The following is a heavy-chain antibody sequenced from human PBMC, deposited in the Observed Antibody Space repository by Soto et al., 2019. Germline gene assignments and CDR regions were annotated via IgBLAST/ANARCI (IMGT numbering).Heavy chain of an antibody. V-gene: IGHV1-18*04. CDR3: ASSEGYSSGWSQNTYFDY. CDR1: GYTFTSYG. CDR2: ISAYNGNT. J-gene: IGHJ4*02. D-gene: IGHD6-19*01. Sequence: VASVKVSCKASGYTFTSYGISWVRQAPGQGLEWMGWISAYNGNTNYAQKLQGRVTMTTDTSTSTAYMELRSLRSDDTAVYYCASSEGYSSGWSQNTYFDYWGQGTLVTVSS.